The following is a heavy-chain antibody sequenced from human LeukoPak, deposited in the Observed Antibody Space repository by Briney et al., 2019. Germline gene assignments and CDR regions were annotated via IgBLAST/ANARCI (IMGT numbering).Heavy chain of an antibody. CDR2: IIPIFGTA. V-gene: IGHV1-69*05. CDR3: ARDPLRGYYDSSGYYLGST. Sequence: SVKVSCKASGGTFSSYAISWVRQAPGQGLEWMGRIIPIFGTANYAQKFQGRVTITTDESTSTAYMELSSLRSEDTAVHYCARDPLRGYYDSSGYYLGSTWGQGTLVTVSS. CDR1: GGTFSSYA. J-gene: IGHJ5*02. D-gene: IGHD3-22*01.